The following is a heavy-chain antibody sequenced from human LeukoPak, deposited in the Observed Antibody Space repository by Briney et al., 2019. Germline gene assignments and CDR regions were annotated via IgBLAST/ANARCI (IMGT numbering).Heavy chain of an antibody. Sequence: PSETLSLTCAVYGGSFSGYYWSWIRQPPGKGLEWIGEINHSGSTNYNPSLKSRVTISVDTSKNQFSLKLSSVTAADTAVYYCARARDYVWGSYSRPYDYWGQGTLVTVSS. V-gene: IGHV4-34*01. CDR1: GGSFSGYY. CDR3: ARARDYVWGSYSRPYDY. CDR2: INHSGST. D-gene: IGHD3-16*01. J-gene: IGHJ4*02.